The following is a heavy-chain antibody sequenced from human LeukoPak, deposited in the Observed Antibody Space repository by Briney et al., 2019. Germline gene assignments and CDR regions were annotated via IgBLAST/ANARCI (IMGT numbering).Heavy chain of an antibody. CDR3: AKPPPDSSSWLFDY. J-gene: IGHJ4*02. D-gene: IGHD6-13*01. Sequence: WGTLRLSCAASGFTFSTYAMSWVRQAPGKGLEWVPTISGNGGSTYYADSVKGRFTISTDNSKNTLYLQMNSLRAEDTAVYYCAKPPPDSSSWLFDYWGQGTLVTASS. CDR1: GFTFSTYA. CDR2: ISGNGGST. V-gene: IGHV3-23*01.